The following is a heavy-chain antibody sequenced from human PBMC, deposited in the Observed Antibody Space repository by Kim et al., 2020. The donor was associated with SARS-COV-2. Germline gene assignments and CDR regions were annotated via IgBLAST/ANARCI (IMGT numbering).Heavy chain of an antibody. CDR3: AKDVSHITIFGVITRGGMDV. D-gene: IGHD3-3*01. Sequence: GGSLRLSCAASGFTFSSYVMSWVRQAPGKGLEWVSAISGSGDYTYNADSVKGRFTISRDNSKNTLYLQMNSLRAEDTAVYYCAKDVSHITIFGVITRGGMDVWGQGTTVTVSS. CDR2: ISGSGDYT. V-gene: IGHV3-23*01. J-gene: IGHJ6*02. CDR1: GFTFSSYV.